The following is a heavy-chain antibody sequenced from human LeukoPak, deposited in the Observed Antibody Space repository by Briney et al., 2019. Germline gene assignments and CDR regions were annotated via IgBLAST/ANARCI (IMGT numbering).Heavy chain of an antibody. D-gene: IGHD6-19*01. V-gene: IGHV3-30*18. CDR2: TSYDGTTS. CDR3: AKELAVADMFDF. J-gene: IGHJ4*02. CDR1: GFTFSRYG. Sequence: GGSLRLSCAASGFTFSRYGRHWVRQAPGKGLEWVAVTSYDGTTSYYADSVEGRFTISRDNSKNTLYLQLNNLRADDTAFYYCAKELAVADMFDFWGQGTLVTVSS.